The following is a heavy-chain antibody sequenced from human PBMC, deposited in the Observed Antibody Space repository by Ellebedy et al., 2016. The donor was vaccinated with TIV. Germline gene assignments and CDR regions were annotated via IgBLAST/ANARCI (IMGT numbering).Heavy chain of an antibody. D-gene: IGHD5-18*01. CDR1: RYTFTGYY. CDR3: ATQSTRIQLWTPYAFDI. CDR2: INPNSGGT. J-gene: IGHJ3*02. Sequence: ASVKVSXKASRYTFTGYYMHWVRQAPGQGLEWMGWINPNSGGTNYAQKFQGRVTMTRDTSISTAYMELSSLRSEDTAVYYCATQSTRIQLWTPYAFDIWGQGTTVTVSS. V-gene: IGHV1-2*02.